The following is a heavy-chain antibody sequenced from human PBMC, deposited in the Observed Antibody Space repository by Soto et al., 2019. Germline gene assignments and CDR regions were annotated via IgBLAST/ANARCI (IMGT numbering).Heavy chain of an antibody. V-gene: IGHV1-18*01. Sequence: ASVKVSCKASGYTFFTYGITWVRQAPGQGLEWMGWISTYDGNTDYAQKLQGRVTMTTDTSTRTAYMELRSLRSDDTAVYYCARKYSSSYWFDTWGLGTLVTVSS. CDR2: ISTYDGNT. CDR1: GYTFFTYG. D-gene: IGHD6-6*01. J-gene: IGHJ5*02. CDR3: ARKYSSSYWFDT.